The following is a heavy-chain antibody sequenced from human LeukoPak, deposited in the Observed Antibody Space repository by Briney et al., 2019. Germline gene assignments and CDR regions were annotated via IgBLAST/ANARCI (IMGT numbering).Heavy chain of an antibody. V-gene: IGHV4-38-2*02. CDR3: ARAVSAGGYDILTGRDYYYYYMDV. D-gene: IGHD3-9*01. Sequence: PSETLSLTCTVSGYSISSGYYWGWIRQPPGKGLEWIGSIYHSGSTNYNPSLKSRVTISVDTSKNQFSLKLSSVTAADTAVYYCARAVSAGGYDILTGRDYYYYYMDVWGKGTTVTISS. J-gene: IGHJ6*03. CDR1: GYSISSGYY. CDR2: IYHSGST.